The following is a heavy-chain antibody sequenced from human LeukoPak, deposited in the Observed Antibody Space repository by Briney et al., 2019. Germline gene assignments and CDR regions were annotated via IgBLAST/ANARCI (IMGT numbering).Heavy chain of an antibody. CDR1: GYTLTELS. Sequence: ASVKVSCKVSGYTLTELSMHWVRQAPGKGLEWMGGFDPEDGETIYAQKFQGRVTMTEDTSTDTAYMELSSLRSEDTAVYYCATDTIISKGVAGTSNYWGQGTLVTVSS. CDR3: ATDTIISKGVAGTSNY. D-gene: IGHD6-19*01. V-gene: IGHV1-24*01. J-gene: IGHJ4*02. CDR2: FDPEDGET.